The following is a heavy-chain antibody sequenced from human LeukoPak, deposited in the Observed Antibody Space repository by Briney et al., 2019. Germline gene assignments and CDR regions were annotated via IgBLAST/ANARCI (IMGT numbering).Heavy chain of an antibody. CDR3: AKGGWSSYFDY. CDR1: GLTFSRNY. D-gene: IGHD6-19*01. V-gene: IGHV3-53*01. J-gene: IGHJ4*02. CDR2: IYSGGST. Sequence: GGSLRLSCAASGLTFSRNYMSWVRQAPGKGLESVSVIYSGGSTYYSESVRGRFTISRDNSKNTLYLQMNSLGADDTAVYYCAKGGWSSYFDYWGQGTLVTVSS.